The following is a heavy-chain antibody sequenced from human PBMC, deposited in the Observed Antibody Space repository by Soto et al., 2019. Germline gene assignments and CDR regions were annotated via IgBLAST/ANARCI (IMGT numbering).Heavy chain of an antibody. CDR1: GFTFDDYA. Sequence: GGSLRLSCAASGFTFDDYAMHWVRQAPGKGLEWVSGISWNSGSIGYADSVKGRFTISRDNAKNSLYLQMNSLRAEDTALYYCAKDSDYDILTGYIDYWGQGTLVTVSS. D-gene: IGHD3-9*01. J-gene: IGHJ4*02. V-gene: IGHV3-9*01. CDR3: AKDSDYDILTGYIDY. CDR2: ISWNSGSI.